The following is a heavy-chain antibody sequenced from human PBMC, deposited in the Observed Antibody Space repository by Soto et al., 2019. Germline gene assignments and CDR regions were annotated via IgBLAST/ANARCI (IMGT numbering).Heavy chain of an antibody. CDR3: ARQYIAAARYYYGMEV. CDR1: GYSFTSYW. J-gene: IGHJ6*04. CDR2: IDPSDSYT. D-gene: IGHD6-13*01. Sequence: GESLQISCKGSGYSFTSYWISCVRQMPGKGLEWMGRIDPSDSYTNYSPSFQGHVTISADKSISTAYLQWSSLKASDTAMYYCARQYIAAARYYYGMEVWGKGTKVTVSS. V-gene: IGHV5-10-1*01.